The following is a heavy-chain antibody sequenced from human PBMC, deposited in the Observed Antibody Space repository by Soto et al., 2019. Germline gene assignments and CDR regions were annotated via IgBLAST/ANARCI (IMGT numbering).Heavy chain of an antibody. D-gene: IGHD1-26*01. CDR1: GGSISTSVW. J-gene: IGHJ3*01. Sequence: QVQLQESGPGLVKPSGTLSLTCAVSGGSISTSVWWTWVRQPPGKGLEWIGEIFHSGSINYNPSLQNRVTISADSSQSQFSLKLTSLTAADTALYYCATRSTTQDVFEVWGQGTMVTVSS. CDR2: IFHSGSI. V-gene: IGHV4-4*02. CDR3: ATRSTTQDVFEV.